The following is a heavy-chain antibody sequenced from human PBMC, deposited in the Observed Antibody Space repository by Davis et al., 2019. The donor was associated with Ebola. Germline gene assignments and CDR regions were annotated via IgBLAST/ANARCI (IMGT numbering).Heavy chain of an antibody. V-gene: IGHV2-70*12. D-gene: IGHD2-2*01. J-gene: IGHJ4*02. Sequence: SGPTLVKPTQAVTLTCTLSGFSLTASGMCVSWIRQPPGKALEWLALIDWDDDTYYNPSLKTRLTVSRDTSTNQVILRMTNMDPVDTATYFRARTTAYALPFDYWGQGTRVTVSS. CDR2: IDWDDDT. CDR1: GFSLTASGMC. CDR3: ARTTAYALPFDY.